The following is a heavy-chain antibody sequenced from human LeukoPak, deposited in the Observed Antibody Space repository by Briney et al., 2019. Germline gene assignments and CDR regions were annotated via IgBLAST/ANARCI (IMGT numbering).Heavy chain of an antibody. V-gene: IGHV3-23*01. CDR1: GFTFSSFA. J-gene: IGHJ4*02. CDR3: AKDRVGWELLLDALDY. Sequence: GGSLRLFCAASGFTFSSFAMSWVRQAPGKGLEWVSAISGSGGSTYYADSVKGRFTISRDNSKNTLYLQMNSLRAEDTAVYYCAKDRVGWELLLDALDYWGQGTLVTVSS. D-gene: IGHD1-26*01. CDR2: ISGSGGST.